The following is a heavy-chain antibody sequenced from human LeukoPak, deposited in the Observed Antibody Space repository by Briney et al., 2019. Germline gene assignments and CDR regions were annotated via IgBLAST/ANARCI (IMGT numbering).Heavy chain of an antibody. V-gene: IGHV3-30-3*01. CDR2: ISYDGSNK. Sequence: GRSLRLSCAASGFTFSSYAMHWVRQAPGKGLEWVAVISYDGSNKYYADSVKGRFTISRDNSKSTLYLQMNSLRAEDTAVYYCARGSGPGYFDYRGQGTLVTVSS. D-gene: IGHD1-14*01. J-gene: IGHJ4*02. CDR3: ARGSGPGYFDY. CDR1: GFTFSSYA.